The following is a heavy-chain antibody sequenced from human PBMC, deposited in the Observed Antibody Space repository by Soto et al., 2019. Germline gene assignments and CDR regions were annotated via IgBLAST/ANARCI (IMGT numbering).Heavy chain of an antibody. Sequence: SEPQRLPDTVSEAKIVDLADHWSRIHQPPGKGLEWIGTVYYNENTYYNPSLKSRVAISVDTAKNQFSLNLRPVTAADTAIYFCARRERYYGSPGWFDPWGQGTLVTVSS. CDR1: EAKIVDLADH. V-gene: IGHV4-39*01. D-gene: IGHD3-10*01. J-gene: IGHJ5*01. CDR2: VYYNENT. CDR3: ARRERYYGSPGWFDP.